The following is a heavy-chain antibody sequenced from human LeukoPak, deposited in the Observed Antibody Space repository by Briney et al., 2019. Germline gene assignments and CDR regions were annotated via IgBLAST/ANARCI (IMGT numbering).Heavy chain of an antibody. D-gene: IGHD5-12*01. Sequence: ASVKVSCKASGYTFPGYYMHWVRQAPGQGLEWMGWINPNSGGTNYVQKFQGRVTMTRDASISTAYMELSRLTSDDTAVYYCAGLSGYDPYYFDYWGQGTLVAVSS. CDR2: INPNSGGT. CDR3: AGLSGYDPYYFDY. V-gene: IGHV1-2*02. J-gene: IGHJ4*02. CDR1: GYTFPGYY.